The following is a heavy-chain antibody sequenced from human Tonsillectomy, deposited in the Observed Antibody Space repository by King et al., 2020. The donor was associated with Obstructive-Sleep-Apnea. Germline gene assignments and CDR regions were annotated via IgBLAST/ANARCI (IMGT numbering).Heavy chain of an antibody. CDR1: GGSISSSSYY. J-gene: IGHJ5*02. D-gene: IGHD3-3*01. V-gene: IGHV4-39*07. CDR3: ARDPTHGLWSGYYRGWFDP. CDR2: IYYSGST. Sequence: QLQESGPGLVKPSETLSLTCTVSGGSISSSSYYWGWIRQPPGKGLEWMGGIYYSGSTDYNPSLKSRVTISVDTSKNQFSLKLSSVTAADTAVYYCARDPTHGLWSGYYRGWFDPWGQGTLVTVSS.